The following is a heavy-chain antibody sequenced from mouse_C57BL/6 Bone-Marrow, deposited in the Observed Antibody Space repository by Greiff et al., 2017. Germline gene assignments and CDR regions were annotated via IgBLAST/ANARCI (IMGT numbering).Heavy chain of an antibody. CDR1: GYTFTSYW. CDR3: AGDYYGSRWGY. CDR2: IDPSDSYT. Sequence: QVQLQQPGAELVRPGTSVKLSCKASGYTFTSYWMHWVKQRSGQGLEWIGVIDPSDSYTNYNQKFKGKATLTVDTSSSTAYMQLSSLTAEDSGVYYCAGDYYGSRWGYWGQGTTLTVSS. V-gene: IGHV1-59*01. D-gene: IGHD1-1*01. J-gene: IGHJ2*01.